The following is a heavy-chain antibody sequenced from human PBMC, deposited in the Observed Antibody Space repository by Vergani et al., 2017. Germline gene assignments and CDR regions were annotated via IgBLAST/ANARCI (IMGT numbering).Heavy chain of an antibody. CDR2: ISGPGLST. J-gene: IGHJ5*02. CDR3: VXEKIYLGSDFFDP. Sequence: EVHLLESGGGLVQSGGSLGLSCAASGFTFSNSDVSWVRQAPGRGLAWVSSISGPGLSTYYAYTVKGRFSISRDNSKNTVFLQMHSLGAEDTAIYYCVXEKIYLGSDFFDPWGHGILGTGSA. V-gene: IGHV3-23*01. D-gene: IGHD2-2*02. CDR1: GFTFSNSD.